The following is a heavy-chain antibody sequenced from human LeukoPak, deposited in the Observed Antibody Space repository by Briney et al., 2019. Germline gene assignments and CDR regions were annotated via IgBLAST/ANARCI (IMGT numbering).Heavy chain of an antibody. J-gene: IGHJ5*02. CDR3: ARDLGQYYDTSDNWFDP. CDR2: ISYDGSNK. D-gene: IGHD3-22*01. Sequence: PGGSLRLSCAASGFTFSSYAMHWVRQAPGKGLEWMVVISYDGSNKYYADSVKGRFTISRDNAKNTLNLQMNSLRAEDTAVYYCARDLGQYYDTSDNWFDPWGQGTLVTVSS. V-gene: IGHV3-30*04. CDR1: GFTFSSYA.